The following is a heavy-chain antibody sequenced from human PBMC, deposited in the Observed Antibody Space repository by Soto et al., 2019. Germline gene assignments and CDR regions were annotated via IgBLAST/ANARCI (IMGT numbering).Heavy chain of an antibody. J-gene: IGHJ6*02. V-gene: IGHV3-48*02. D-gene: IGHD3-10*01. CDR1: GCHFSGYF. CDR3: AKDGGHNVLLWVGEVYYGMDV. Sequence: GGSQTVSSAAAGCHFSGYFMNLVRPDTGKGLGWVSYISSSSSTIYYADSVNGRFTISRDNAKNSLYLQMNSLRDEDTAVYYCAKDGGHNVLLWVGEVYYGMDVWGQGTTVTVSS. CDR2: ISSSSSTI.